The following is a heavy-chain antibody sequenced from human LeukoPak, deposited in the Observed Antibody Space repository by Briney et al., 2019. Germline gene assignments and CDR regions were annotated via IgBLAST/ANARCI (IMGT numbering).Heavy chain of an antibody. Sequence: SETLSLTCAVSAGSISSSNWWSWVRQPPGKGLEWIGRIYHSGSTNYNPSLKSRVTISVDKSKNQFSLKLRSVTAADTAVYYCARDKFPLVGATGDDGFDIWGQGTMVTVSS. V-gene: IGHV4-4*02. CDR1: AGSISSSNW. CDR2: IYHSGST. J-gene: IGHJ3*02. CDR3: ARDKFPLVGATGDDGFDI. D-gene: IGHD1-26*01.